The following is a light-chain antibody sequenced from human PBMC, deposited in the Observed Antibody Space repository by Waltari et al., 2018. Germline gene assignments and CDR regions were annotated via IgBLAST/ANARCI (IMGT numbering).Light chain of an antibody. V-gene: IGLV2-14*03. CDR1: NSDVGGYDY. CDR2: DVS. J-gene: IGLJ2*01. Sequence: QSALTQPASVSGSPGQSITISCTGTNSDVGGYDYVSWYQQHAGQAPKLVIYDVSNRPSGVSNRFSGSKSGNTASLTIAGLKAEDEANYYCNSYSTTSAPVVFGGGTTLTVL. CDR3: NSYSTTSAPVV.